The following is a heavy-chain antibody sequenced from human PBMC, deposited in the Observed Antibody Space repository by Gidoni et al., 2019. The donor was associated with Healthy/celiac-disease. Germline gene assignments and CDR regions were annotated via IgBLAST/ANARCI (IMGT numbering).Heavy chain of an antibody. CDR3: ARTNPPVVPAVYRTNWFDP. Sequence: QLQLQESGPGLVKPSETLSLTCTVSGGSISSSSYYWGWIRQPPGKGLGWIGSIYYSGSTYYNPSRKSRVTISVDTSKNQFSLTLSSVTAADTAVYYCARTNPPVVPAVYRTNWFDPWGQGTLVTVSS. CDR1: GGSISSSSYY. D-gene: IGHD2-2*01. V-gene: IGHV4-39*01. J-gene: IGHJ5*02. CDR2: IYYSGST.